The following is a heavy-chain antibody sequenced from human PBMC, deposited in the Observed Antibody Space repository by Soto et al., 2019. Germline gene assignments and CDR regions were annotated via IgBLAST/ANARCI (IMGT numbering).Heavy chain of an antibody. CDR1: GYTFSNFW. V-gene: IGHV5-51*01. CDR2: IYPGDSDT. Sequence: GESLKISCQSSGYTFSNFWIGWVRQLPGKGLEWMGIIYPGDSDTRYSPSFQGQVTISADKSISTAYLHWSSLKASDTAMYYCARVVDTSMAIDYWGQGTLVTVSS. J-gene: IGHJ4*02. CDR3: ARVVDTSMAIDY. D-gene: IGHD5-18*01.